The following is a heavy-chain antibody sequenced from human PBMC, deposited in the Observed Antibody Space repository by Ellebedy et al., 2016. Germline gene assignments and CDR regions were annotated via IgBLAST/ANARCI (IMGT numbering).Heavy chain of an antibody. J-gene: IGHJ4*02. CDR1: GYIFTSYY. CDR3: AREGLTTKLDY. CDR2: ISAYNGNT. Sequence: ASVKVSCRASGYIFTSYYMHWVRLAPGQGLEWMGWISAYNGNTNYAQKFQGRVTMTTDTSTTTAYMELRRLISDDTAVYYCAREGLTTKLDYWGQGARVTVSS. V-gene: IGHV1-18*04. D-gene: IGHD1-14*01.